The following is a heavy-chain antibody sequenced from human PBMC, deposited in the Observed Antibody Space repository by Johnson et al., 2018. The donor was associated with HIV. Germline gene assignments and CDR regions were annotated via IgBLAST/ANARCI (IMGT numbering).Heavy chain of an antibody. V-gene: IGHV3-15*05. Sequence: EVQVVESGGGLVQPGGSLRLSCAASGFTFSHAWMSWVRQAPGKGLQWVGRIKSKTDGGTRDYAAPVKGRFTISRDDSKNTPNLQMKSLKTEDAAVYYCTTDRGYYDRSGYSRPFDIWGQGTMGTVSS. J-gene: IGHJ3*02. D-gene: IGHD3-22*01. CDR2: IKSKTDGGTR. CDR3: TTDRGYYDRSGYSRPFDI. CDR1: GFTFSHAW.